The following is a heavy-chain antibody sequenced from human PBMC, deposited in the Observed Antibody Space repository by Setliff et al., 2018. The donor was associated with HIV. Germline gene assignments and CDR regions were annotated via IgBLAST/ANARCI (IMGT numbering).Heavy chain of an antibody. Sequence: GGSLRLSCAASGFTFSSYCMDWFRQAPGKGLEWVSSISYGSGDGTYYAPAVRGRFTISRDNVKNILYLQMNNLRAEDTALYFCAQDYTATFWEYNWFDPWGQGTPVTVSS. V-gene: IGHV3-23*01. CDR2: ISYGSGDGT. J-gene: IGHJ5*02. CDR1: GFTFSSYC. D-gene: IGHD2-15*01. CDR3: AQDYTATFWEYNWFDP.